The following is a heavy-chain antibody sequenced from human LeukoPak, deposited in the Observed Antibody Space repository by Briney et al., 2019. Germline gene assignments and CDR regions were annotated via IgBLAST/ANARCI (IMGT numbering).Heavy chain of an antibody. D-gene: IGHD2-15*01. CDR1: GFTFSDYY. CDR3: AKDCSCGSCYDY. V-gene: IGHV3-7*04. Sequence: GGSLRLSCAASGFTFSDYYMDWVRQAPGKRLEWVANIKYDGSEKYYVDSVRSRFTISRDNAKNSLYLQMNSLTPEDTAVYFCAKDCSCGSCYDYWGQGTLVTVSS. CDR2: IKYDGSEK. J-gene: IGHJ4*02.